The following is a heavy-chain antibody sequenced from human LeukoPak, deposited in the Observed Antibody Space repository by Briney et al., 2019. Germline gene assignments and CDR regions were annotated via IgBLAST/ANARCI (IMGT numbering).Heavy chain of an antibody. CDR3: ARVQITGYHYGMDV. V-gene: IGHV3-30*09. CDR2: ISYDGSNK. J-gene: IGHJ6*02. CDR1: GFTFSSYA. D-gene: IGHD2-8*02. Sequence: GGSLRLSCAASGFTFSSYAMHWVRQAPGKGLEWAAVISYDGSNKYYADSVKGRFAISRDNSKNTLYLQMNSLRAEDTAVYYCARVQITGYHYGMDVWGQGTTVTVSS.